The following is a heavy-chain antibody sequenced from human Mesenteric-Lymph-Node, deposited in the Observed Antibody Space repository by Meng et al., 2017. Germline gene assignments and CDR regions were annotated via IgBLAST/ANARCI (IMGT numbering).Heavy chain of an antibody. CDR1: GYSISNYSW. CDR3: ARVGQWLPIDY. J-gene: IGHJ4*02. V-gene: IGHV4-4*02. Sequence: VQLQESGPGLVKPSGTLSLTCTVSGYSISNYSWWSWVRQPPGKGLEWIGEIYHSGSTNYNPSLKSRVTISVDKSKNQFSLNLSSVTAADTAVYYCARVGQWLPIDYWGQGTLVTVSS. CDR2: IYHSGST. D-gene: IGHD6-19*01.